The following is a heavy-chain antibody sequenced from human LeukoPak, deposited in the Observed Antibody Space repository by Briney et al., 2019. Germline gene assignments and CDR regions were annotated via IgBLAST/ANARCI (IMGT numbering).Heavy chain of an antibody. D-gene: IGHD5-24*01. CDR2: ISYDGSNK. V-gene: IGHV3-30*18. CDR1: GFTFSSYG. CDR3: AKDRQEMATIWYYFDY. Sequence: GGSLRLSCAASGFTFSSYGMHWVRQAPGKGLEWVAVISYDGSNKYYADSVKGRFTISRDNSKNTLYLQMNSLRAEDTAAYYCAKDRQEMATIWYYFDYWGQGTLVTVSS. J-gene: IGHJ4*02.